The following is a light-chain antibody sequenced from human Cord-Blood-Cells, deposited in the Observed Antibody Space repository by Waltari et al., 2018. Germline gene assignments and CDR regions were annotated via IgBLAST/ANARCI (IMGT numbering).Light chain of an antibody. V-gene: IGLV2-14*01. J-gene: IGLJ1*01. CDR1: ISTVGGYNY. CDR2: DVS. CDR3: SSYTSSSTLT. Sequence: QSARPQPASVSGSPGPSITISCPGTISTVGGYNYVSWYHQHPGKAPKLMIYDVSNRPSGVSNRFSGSKSGNTASLTISGLQAEDEADYYCSSYTSSSTLTFGTGTKVTVL.